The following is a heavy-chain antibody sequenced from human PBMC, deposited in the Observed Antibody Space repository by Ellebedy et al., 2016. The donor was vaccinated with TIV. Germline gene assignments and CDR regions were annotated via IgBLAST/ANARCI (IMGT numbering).Heavy chain of an antibody. V-gene: IGHV3-30*04. Sequence: PGGSLRLSCAASGFTFTRNAMHWVRQAPGKGLAWVALVSNDGSLQYYADSVAGRFTISRDNSKNTVSLQMSSLRAEDTALYYCAREGYNSGSIGDLDYWGQGTLVTVSS. D-gene: IGHD2-15*01. CDR1: GFTFTRNA. J-gene: IGHJ4*02. CDR3: AREGYNSGSIGDLDY. CDR2: VSNDGSLQ.